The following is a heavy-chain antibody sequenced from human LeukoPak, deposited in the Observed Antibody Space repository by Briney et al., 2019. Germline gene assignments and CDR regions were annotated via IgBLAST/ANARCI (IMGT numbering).Heavy chain of an antibody. CDR1: GFTFSSFW. Sequence: GGSLRLSCAASGFTFSSFWKHWVRQAPGKGLVWVSGINGDGISTYYADSVKGRFTISRDNAKNTLYLQMNSLRAEDTAVYYCARERSGSDWYFDLWGRGTLVTVSS. CDR3: ARERSGSDWYFDL. J-gene: IGHJ2*01. CDR2: INGDGIST. V-gene: IGHV3-74*01. D-gene: IGHD1-26*01.